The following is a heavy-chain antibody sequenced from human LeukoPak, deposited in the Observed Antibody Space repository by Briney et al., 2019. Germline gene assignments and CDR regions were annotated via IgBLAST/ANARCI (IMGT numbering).Heavy chain of an antibody. Sequence: AGESLNISCEGSGYSFTNYWIGWGXQMPGXGLEWMGIIYPGDSYTRYSPSFQGQVTISADKSIKTAYLQWSSLEASDTAMYYCAREVVIAPRRGYAFDIWAEGTVVTVSS. D-gene: IGHD2-15*01. CDR3: AREVVIAPRRGYAFDI. V-gene: IGHV5-51*01. CDR1: GYSFTNYW. CDR2: IYPGDSYT. J-gene: IGHJ3*02.